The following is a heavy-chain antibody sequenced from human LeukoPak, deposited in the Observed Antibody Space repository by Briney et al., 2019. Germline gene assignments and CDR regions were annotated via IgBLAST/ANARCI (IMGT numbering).Heavy chain of an antibody. CDR2: INPNSGGT. D-gene: IGHD2-2*01. CDR1: GYTFTGYY. Sequence: ASVKVSCKASGYTFTGYYMHWVRQAPGQGLEWMGWINPNSGGTNYAQKFQGRVTMTRDTSISTAYMELSSLRSEDTAVYYCARDLGGPGKNRVLAPAAGECPDYWGQGTLVTASS. J-gene: IGHJ4*02. V-gene: IGHV1-2*02. CDR3: ARDLGGPGKNRVLAPAAGECPDY.